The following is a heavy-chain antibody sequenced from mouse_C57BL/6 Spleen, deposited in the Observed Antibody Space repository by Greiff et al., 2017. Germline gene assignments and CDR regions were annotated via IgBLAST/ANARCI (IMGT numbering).Heavy chain of an antibody. V-gene: IGHV1-81*01. Sequence: VKLQQSGAELARPGASVKLSCKASGYTFTSYGISWVKQRTGQGLEWIGEIYPRSGNTYYNEKFKGKATLTADKSSSTAYMELRSLTSEDSAVYFCARSTAGNYAMDYWGQGTSVTVSS. J-gene: IGHJ4*01. CDR3: ARSTAGNYAMDY. CDR2: IYPRSGNT. D-gene: IGHD1-2*01. CDR1: GYTFTSYG.